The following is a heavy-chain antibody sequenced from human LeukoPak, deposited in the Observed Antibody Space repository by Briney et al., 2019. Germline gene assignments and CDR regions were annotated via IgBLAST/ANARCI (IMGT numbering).Heavy chain of an antibody. CDR1: GFSFYDYD. V-gene: IGHV3-20*04. CDR3: AREEGGYFDY. CDR2: INWNGGST. D-gene: IGHD3-16*01. Sequence: GGSLRLSCAAYGFSFYDYDMSWVRQAPGKGLEWVYGINWNGGSTGYADSVKGRFTISRDNANNSLYVQMSSRRAEDTALYYYAREEGGYFDYWGQGTLVTVSS. J-gene: IGHJ4*02.